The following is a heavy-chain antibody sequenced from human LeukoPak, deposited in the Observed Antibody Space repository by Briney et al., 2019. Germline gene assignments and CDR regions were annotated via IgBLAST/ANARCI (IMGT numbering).Heavy chain of an antibody. V-gene: IGHV4-38-2*01. CDR2: IHHSGVT. CDR3: ARYTGTNWGYSFDS. CDR1: GYSISSGYY. J-gene: IGHJ4*02. Sequence: PSETLSLTCDVSGYSISSGYYWSWIRQPPGKGLEWIATIHHSGVTYYNPSLKSQFTISVDTSKSQFSLKLSSVTAAGTAVYYCARYTGTNWGYSFDSWGQGTLVTVSS. D-gene: IGHD7-27*01.